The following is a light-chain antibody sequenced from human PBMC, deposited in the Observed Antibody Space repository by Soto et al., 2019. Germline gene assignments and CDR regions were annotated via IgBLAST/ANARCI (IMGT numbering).Light chain of an antibody. Sequence: EIVLTQSPGTLSLSPGERATLSCRASQSVDSSYFAWYQHKPGQAPRLLIYATSSRASGIPDRFSGSGSGTDFTLTISSLQPEDFAVYFCQQFGGSPVTFGGGTHVEIK. J-gene: IGKJ4*01. CDR2: ATS. CDR3: QQFGGSPVT. V-gene: IGKV3-20*01. CDR1: QSVDSSY.